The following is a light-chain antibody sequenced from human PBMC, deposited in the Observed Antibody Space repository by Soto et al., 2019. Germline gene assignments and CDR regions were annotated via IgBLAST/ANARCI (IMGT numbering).Light chain of an antibody. Sequence: QSVLTQPPSVSAAPGQKVTISCSGSSSNIGNNYVSWYQQLPGTAPKLLIYENNKRPSGIPDRFSGSKSGTSATLGITGLQTGDEADYYCGTWDSSLSDWVFGGGTKVTVL. CDR3: GTWDSSLSDWV. V-gene: IGLV1-51*02. CDR2: ENN. J-gene: IGLJ3*02. CDR1: SSNIGNNY.